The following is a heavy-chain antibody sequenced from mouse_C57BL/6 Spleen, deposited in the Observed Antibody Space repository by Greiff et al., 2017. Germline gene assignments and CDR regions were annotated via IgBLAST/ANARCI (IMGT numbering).Heavy chain of an antibody. Sequence: QVQLQQPGAELVRPGTSVKLSCKASGYTFTSYWMHWVKQRPGQGLEWIGVIDPSDSYTNYNQKFKGKATLTVNTSSSTAYMQLSSLTSEDSAVYYCARLLRFDYGGQGTTLTVSS. V-gene: IGHV1-59*01. CDR1: GYTFTSYW. D-gene: IGHD1-1*01. CDR2: IDPSDSYT. J-gene: IGHJ2*01. CDR3: ARLLRFDY.